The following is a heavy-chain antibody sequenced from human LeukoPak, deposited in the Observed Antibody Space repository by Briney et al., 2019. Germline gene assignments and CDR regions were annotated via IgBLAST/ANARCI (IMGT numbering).Heavy chain of an antibody. CDR2: IKQDGSEK. J-gene: IGHJ4*02. CDR3: ARVYAGHAGFFDY. CDR1: GFTFRSCW. D-gene: IGHD1-14*01. V-gene: IGHV3-7*01. Sequence: GGSLRLSCAASGFTFRSCWMSWVRQAPGKGLEWVANIKQDGSEKYYMDSVKGRFTTSRDNAKNPLYLQMNSLRAEDTAVYYCARVYAGHAGFFDYWGQGTLVTVSS.